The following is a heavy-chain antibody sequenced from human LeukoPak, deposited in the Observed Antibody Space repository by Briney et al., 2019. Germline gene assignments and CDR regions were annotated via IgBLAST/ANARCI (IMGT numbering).Heavy chain of an antibody. CDR2: IYHSGST. CDR1: GYSISSGYY. Sequence: KPSETLSLTCAVSGYSISSGYYWGWIRQPPGKGLVWIGSIYHSGSTYYNPSLKSRVTISVDTSKNQFSLKLSSVTAADTAVYYCARDGVGSGWYRGVDYWGQGTLVTVSS. J-gene: IGHJ4*02. D-gene: IGHD6-19*01. CDR3: ARDGVGSGWYRGVDY. V-gene: IGHV4-38-2*02.